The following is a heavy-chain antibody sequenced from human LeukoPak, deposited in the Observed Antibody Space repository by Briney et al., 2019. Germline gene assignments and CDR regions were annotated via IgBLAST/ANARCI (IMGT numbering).Heavy chain of an antibody. CDR2: ISTYSGNT. J-gene: IGHJ4*02. CDR1: GYTFTKYG. CDR3: ATQSPACDY. V-gene: IGHV1-18*01. Sequence: GASVKVSCKASGYTFTKYGINWVRQAPGQGLEWLGWISTYSGNTHYAQKFQGRVTMTTDTYTTTGYMELRSLRSDDTAIYYCATQSPACDYWGQGTLVAVSS.